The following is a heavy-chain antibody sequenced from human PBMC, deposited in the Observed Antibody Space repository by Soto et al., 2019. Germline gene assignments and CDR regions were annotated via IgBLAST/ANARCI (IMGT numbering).Heavy chain of an antibody. CDR3: ARYQKGPFDY. D-gene: IGHD2-2*01. V-gene: IGHV4-30-4*01. Sequence: SETLSLTCTVSGGSISSGDYYWSWIRQPPGKGLEWIGYIYYSGSTYYNPSLKSRVTISVDTSENQFSLELTSVTAADTAVYFCARYQKGPFDYWGQGTLVTVSS. CDR2: IYYSGST. CDR1: GGSISSGDYY. J-gene: IGHJ4*02.